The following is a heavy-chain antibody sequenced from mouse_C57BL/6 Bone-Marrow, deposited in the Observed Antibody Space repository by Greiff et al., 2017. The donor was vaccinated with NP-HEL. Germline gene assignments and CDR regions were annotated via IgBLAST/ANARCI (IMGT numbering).Heavy chain of an antibody. CDR2: ISNGGGST. CDR3: ARPLYYGSSSYAMDY. CDR1: GFTFSDYY. J-gene: IGHJ4*01. V-gene: IGHV5-12*01. Sequence: EVMLVESGGGLVQPGGSLKLSCAASGFTFSDYYMYWVRQTPEKRLEWVAYISNGGGSTYYPDTVKGRFTISRDNAKNTLYLQMSRLKSEDTAMYYCARPLYYGSSSYAMDYWGQGTSVTVSS. D-gene: IGHD1-1*01.